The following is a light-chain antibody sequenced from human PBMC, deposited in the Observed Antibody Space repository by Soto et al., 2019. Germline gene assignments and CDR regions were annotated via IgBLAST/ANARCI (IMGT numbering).Light chain of an antibody. CDR1: SSDVGHPYNY. J-gene: IGLJ2*01. CDR3: SSYTSKSSLI. CDR2: KVN. V-gene: IGLV2-14*01. Sequence: QSALTQPASVSGSPGQSTTISCTGTSSDVGHPYNYVSWYQQYPGKAPKLLIFKVNNRPSGISGRFSGSKSGNTASLTISGLQAEDEGDYYCSSYTSKSSLIFGGGTKVTVL.